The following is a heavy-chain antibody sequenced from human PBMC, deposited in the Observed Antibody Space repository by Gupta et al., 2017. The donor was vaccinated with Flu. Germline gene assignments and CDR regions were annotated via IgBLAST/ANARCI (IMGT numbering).Heavy chain of an antibody. J-gene: IGHJ5*02. Sequence: EVQLVESGGGLVKPGGSLRLSCAGSGFSFSNAWMTWVRQAPGKGLEWVGRVKSIDDGGAVDYAAPVKGRFIISRDDSKNTLYLQMNSLKTDDTGVYYCRPNWFDPWGQGTLVTVSS. CDR1: GFSFSNAW. V-gene: IGHV3-15*05. CDR2: VKSIDDGGAV. CDR3: RPNWFDP.